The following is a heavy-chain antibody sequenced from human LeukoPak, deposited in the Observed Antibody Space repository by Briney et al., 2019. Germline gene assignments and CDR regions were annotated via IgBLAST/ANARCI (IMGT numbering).Heavy chain of an antibody. CDR1: GVSFSGYY. CDR3: ARLNHYYGSGSYGFDY. CDR2: INHSGST. J-gene: IGHJ4*02. D-gene: IGHD3-10*01. V-gene: IGHV4-34*01. Sequence: SETLSLTCAVYGVSFSGYYWSWIRQPPGKGLEWIGEINHSGSTNYNPSLKSRVTISVDTSKNQFSLKLSSVTAADTAVYYCARLNHYYGSGSYGFDYWGQGTLVTVSS.